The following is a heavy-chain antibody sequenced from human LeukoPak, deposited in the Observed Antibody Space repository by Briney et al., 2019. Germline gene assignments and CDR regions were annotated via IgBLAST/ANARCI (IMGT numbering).Heavy chain of an antibody. D-gene: IGHD1-26*01. V-gene: IGHV4-34*01. J-gene: IGHJ6*03. CDR2: ITHNGGT. CDR3: ARGNSGSHWGDHYFYMDV. Sequence: LRLSCAASGLSYSDSYMTWIRQAPGKGLEGVGEITHNGGTNYMPSLSGRVSVFQDVSKNQFSLKLSSVTAADTGVYYCARGNSGSHWGDHYFYMDVWGKGTTVIVSS. CDR1: GLSYSDSY.